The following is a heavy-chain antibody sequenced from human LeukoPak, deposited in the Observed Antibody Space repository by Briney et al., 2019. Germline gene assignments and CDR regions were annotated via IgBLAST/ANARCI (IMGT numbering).Heavy chain of an antibody. CDR2: IYSGGST. J-gene: IGHJ4*02. Sequence: GGSLRLSCAASGFTFSDYYMSWIRQAPGKGLEWVSVIYSGGSTYYADSVKGRFTISRDNSKNTLYLQVNSLRAEDTAVYYCARDRVGATTNFDYWGQGTLVTVSS. CDR3: ARDRVGATTNFDY. V-gene: IGHV3-66*01. D-gene: IGHD1-26*01. CDR1: GFTFSDYY.